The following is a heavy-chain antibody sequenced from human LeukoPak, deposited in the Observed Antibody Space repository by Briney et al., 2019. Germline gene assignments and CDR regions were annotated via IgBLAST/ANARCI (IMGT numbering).Heavy chain of an antibody. CDR2: IYYSGST. D-gene: IGHD2-2*01. Sequence: SETLSLTCTVSGGSISSYYWSWIRQPPGKGLEWIGYIYYSGSTNYNPSLKSRVTISVDTSKNQFSLKLSSVTAADTAVYYCARFARYCSSTSCYDYWGQGTLVTVSS. CDR1: GGSISSYY. J-gene: IGHJ4*02. V-gene: IGHV4-59*12. CDR3: ARFARYCSSTSCYDY.